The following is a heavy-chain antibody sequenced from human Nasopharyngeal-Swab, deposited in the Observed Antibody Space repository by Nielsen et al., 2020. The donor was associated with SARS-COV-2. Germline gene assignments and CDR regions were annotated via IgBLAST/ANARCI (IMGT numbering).Heavy chain of an antibody. D-gene: IGHD4-17*01. V-gene: IGHV3-23*01. J-gene: IGHJ4*02. CDR1: GFTFDDYA. CDR2: ISGSGGNT. CDR3: AKGVGYGDTGCFDE. Sequence: GGSLRLSCVASGFTFDDYAMHWVRQAPGKGLEWVSGISGSGGNTYYADSVKGRFTISRDNSMETLYLQMNSLRVEDTAVYYCAKGVGYGDTGCFDEWGQGTLVSASS.